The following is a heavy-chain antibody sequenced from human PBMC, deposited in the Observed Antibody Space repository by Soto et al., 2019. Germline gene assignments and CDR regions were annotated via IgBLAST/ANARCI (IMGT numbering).Heavy chain of an antibody. V-gene: IGHV4-34*01. CDR1: GGSFSGYY. J-gene: IGHJ4*02. CDR2: INHSGST. Sequence: SETLSLTCAVYGGSFSGYYWSWIRQPPGKGLEWIGEINHSGSTNYNPSLKSRVTISVDTSKNQFSLKLSSVTAADTAVYYCARTTTVVTPADYWGQGTLVTVSS. CDR3: ARTTTVVTPADY. D-gene: IGHD4-17*01.